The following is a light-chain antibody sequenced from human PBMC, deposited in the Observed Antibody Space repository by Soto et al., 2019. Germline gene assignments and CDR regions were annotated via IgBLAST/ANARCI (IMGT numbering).Light chain of an antibody. CDR1: QSVSSN. CDR2: GAS. V-gene: IGKV3-15*01. CDR3: QQYNNWTRP. Sequence: EIVMTQSPATLSVSPGERATLSCRASQSVSSNLAWYQQKPGQAPRLLIYGASTRDTGIPARFSGSGSGTEFTLTISSLQSEDFEVYYCQQYNNWTRPFGQGTKVEIQ. J-gene: IGKJ1*01.